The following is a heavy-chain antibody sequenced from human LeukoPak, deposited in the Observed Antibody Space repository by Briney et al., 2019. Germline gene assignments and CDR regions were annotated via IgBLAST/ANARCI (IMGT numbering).Heavy chain of an antibody. CDR3: ARGPIVFWSGYGGGDAFDI. CDR1: GGSISSYY. J-gene: IGHJ3*02. V-gene: IGHV4-59*01. CDR2: IYYSGST. Sequence: SETLSLTCTVSGGSISSYYWSWIRQPPGKGLEWIGYIYYSGSTNYNPSLKSRVTISVDTSKNQFSLKLSSVTAADTAVYYCARGPIVFWSGYGGGDAFDIWGQGTMVTVSS. D-gene: IGHD3-3*01.